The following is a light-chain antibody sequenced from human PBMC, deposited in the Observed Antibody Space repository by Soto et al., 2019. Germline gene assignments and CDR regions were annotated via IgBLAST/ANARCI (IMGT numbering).Light chain of an antibody. J-gene: IGLJ2*01. CDR1: SSDVGSYNY. V-gene: IGLV2-18*02. CDR2: EVS. CDR3: SSYTSSSTVV. Sequence: QSALTQPPSVSGSPGQSVTISCTGTSSDVGSYNYVSWYQQPPGTAPKLMIYEVSNRPSGVPDRFSGSKSVNTASLTISGLQAEDEADYYCSSYTSSSTVVFGGGTKLTVL.